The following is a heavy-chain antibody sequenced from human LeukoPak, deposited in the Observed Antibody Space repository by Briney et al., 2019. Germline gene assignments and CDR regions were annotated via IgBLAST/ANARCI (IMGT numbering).Heavy chain of an antibody. Sequence: ASVKVSCKASGYTFTSYAMHWVRQAPGQRLEWMGWINAGNGNTKYSQKFQGRVTITGDTSASTAYMELSSLRSEDTAVYYCARVSGGWYYFDYWGQGTLVTVSS. V-gene: IGHV1-3*01. CDR2: INAGNGNT. CDR3: ARVSGGWYYFDY. D-gene: IGHD6-19*01. CDR1: GYTFTSYA. J-gene: IGHJ4*02.